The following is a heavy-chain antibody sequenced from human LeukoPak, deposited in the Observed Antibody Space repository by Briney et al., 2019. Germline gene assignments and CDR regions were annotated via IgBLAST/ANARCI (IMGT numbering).Heavy chain of an antibody. CDR2: INPTSGGT. CDR1: GYTFTDYY. Sequence: ASVKVSCKASGYTFTDYYIYWMRQAPGQGLEWMGWINPTSGGTNYAQKFQGRVTLTRDTSITTAYIELSGLTSDDTAVYYCARLAVFPLWGQGTLVTVPS. D-gene: IGHD3-3*01. J-gene: IGHJ4*02. V-gene: IGHV1-2*02. CDR3: ARLAVFPL.